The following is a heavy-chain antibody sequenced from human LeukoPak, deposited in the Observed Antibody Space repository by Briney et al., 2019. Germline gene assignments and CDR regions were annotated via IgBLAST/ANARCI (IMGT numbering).Heavy chain of an antibody. CDR3: ARWGPDRGSDY. V-gene: IGHV3-33*01. Sequence: PGGSLRPSCAASGFTFSSHGMHWVRQAPGKGLEWVAVIWYDGSNKYYADSVKGRFTISRDNSKNMLYLQMNSLRGEDTAVYYCARWGPDRGSDYWGQGTLLTVSS. CDR2: IWYDGSNK. J-gene: IGHJ4*02. D-gene: IGHD3-16*01. CDR1: GFTFSSHG.